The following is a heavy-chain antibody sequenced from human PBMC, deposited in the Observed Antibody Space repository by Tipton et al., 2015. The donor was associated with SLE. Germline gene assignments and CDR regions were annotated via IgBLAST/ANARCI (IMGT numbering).Heavy chain of an antibody. D-gene: IGHD3-3*01. Sequence: SLRLSCAASGFTFSSYGMHWVRQAPGKGLEWVAFIRYDGSNKYYADSVKGRFTISRDNSNNTLTLQLNSLRPEDTAIYYCATRWKSFDRSGYDALDLWGQGTWVTVSS. J-gene: IGHJ3*01. V-gene: IGHV3-30*02. CDR1: GFTFSSYG. CDR3: ATRWKSFDRSGYDALDL. CDR2: IRYDGSNK.